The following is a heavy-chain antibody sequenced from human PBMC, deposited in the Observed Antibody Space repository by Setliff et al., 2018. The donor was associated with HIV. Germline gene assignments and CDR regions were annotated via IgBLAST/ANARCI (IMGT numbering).Heavy chain of an antibody. J-gene: IGHJ3*02. CDR1: GGSISSGSYY. D-gene: IGHD3-22*01. Sequence: PSETLSLTCTVSGGSISSGSYYWSWIRQPAGEGLEWIGQIHTTGTTNCNPSLKSRVTISVDTSKNQFSLKLSSVTAADTAVYYCARSPLNYYDKSDAFDIWGQGTMVTVSS. V-gene: IGHV4-61*09. CDR3: ARSPLNYYDKSDAFDI. CDR2: IHTTGTT.